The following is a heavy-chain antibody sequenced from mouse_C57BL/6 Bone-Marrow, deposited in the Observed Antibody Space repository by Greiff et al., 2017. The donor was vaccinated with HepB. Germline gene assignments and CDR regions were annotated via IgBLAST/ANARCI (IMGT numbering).Heavy chain of an antibody. CDR3: TRHYDGSMYYFDY. Sequence: EVMLVESGEGLVKPGGSLKLSCAASGFTFSSYAMSWVRQTPEKRLEWVAYISSGGDYIYYADTVKGRFTISRDNARNTLYLQMSSLKSEDTAMYYCTRHYDGSMYYFDYWGQGTTLTVSS. CDR2: ISSGGDYI. CDR1: GFTFSSYA. J-gene: IGHJ2*01. D-gene: IGHD2-3*01. V-gene: IGHV5-9-1*02.